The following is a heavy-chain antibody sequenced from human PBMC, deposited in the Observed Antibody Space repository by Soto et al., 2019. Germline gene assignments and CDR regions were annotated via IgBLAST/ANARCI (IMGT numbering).Heavy chain of an antibody. V-gene: IGHV3-23*01. CDR1: GFTFSSYA. CDR2: ISGSGGST. CDR3: AISSYYDSSGYYYNYYYGMDV. D-gene: IGHD3-22*01. Sequence: EVQLLESGGGLVRPGGSLRLSCAASGFTFSSYAMSWVRQAPGKGLEWVSAISGSGGSTYYADSVKGRFTISRDNSKNTLYLQMNSLRAEDTAVYYCAISSYYDSSGYYYNYYYGMDVWGQGTTVIVSS. J-gene: IGHJ6*02.